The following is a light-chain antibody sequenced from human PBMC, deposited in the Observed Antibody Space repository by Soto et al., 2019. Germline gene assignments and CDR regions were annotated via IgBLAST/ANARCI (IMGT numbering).Light chain of an antibody. CDR2: DAS. CDR1: QGISSA. CDR3: QQFNSYPLT. J-gene: IGKJ4*01. Sequence: AIQLTQSPSSLSASVGDRVTITCRASQGISSALVWYQQKPGKAPKFLIYDASSLKSGVPSRFSGSGSGTDFTLTISSLQPEDFATYYCQQFNSYPLTFGGGTQVEIK. V-gene: IGKV1-13*02.